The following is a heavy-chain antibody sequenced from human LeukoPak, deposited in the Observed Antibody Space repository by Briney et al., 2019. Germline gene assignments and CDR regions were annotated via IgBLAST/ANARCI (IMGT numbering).Heavy chain of an antibody. Sequence: SETLSLTCTDSGGSISSSYWSWIRQPPGKGLEWIGYIYYSGSTNYNPSLKSRVTISVDTSKNHFSLKLSSVTAADTAVYYCARASGGARYYFDSWGQGTLVTVSS. J-gene: IGHJ4*02. CDR2: IYYSGST. CDR3: ARASGGARYYFDS. CDR1: GGSISSSY. D-gene: IGHD2-15*01. V-gene: IGHV4-59*01.